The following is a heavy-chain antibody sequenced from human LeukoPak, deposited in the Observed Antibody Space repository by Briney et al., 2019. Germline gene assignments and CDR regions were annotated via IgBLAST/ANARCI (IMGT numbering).Heavy chain of an antibody. CDR3: ARDWSSSSGCYEYFQH. Sequence: PGGSLRLSCAASGFTFSSYWMSWVRQAPGKGLEWVANIKQDGSEKYYVDSVKGRFTISRDNAKNSLYLQMNSLRAEDTAVYYCARDWSSSSGCYEYFQHWGQGTLVTVSS. D-gene: IGHD6-19*01. CDR2: IKQDGSEK. V-gene: IGHV3-7*01. CDR1: GFTFSSYW. J-gene: IGHJ1*01.